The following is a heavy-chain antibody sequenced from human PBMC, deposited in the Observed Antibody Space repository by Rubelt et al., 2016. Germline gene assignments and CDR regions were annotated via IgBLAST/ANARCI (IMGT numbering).Heavy chain of an antibody. Sequence: QVQLVQSGAEVKKPGSSVKVSCKASGGTFSSYAISWVRQAPGQGLEWMGGIIPVFGTANYAQKFQGRITMTADESTSTAYMELSGLRSDDTAVYYCARDLYKGPRWLVAYWGQGTLVTVSS. D-gene: IGHD6-19*01. V-gene: IGHV1-69*01. CDR3: ARDLYKGPRWLVAY. CDR2: IIPVFGTA. CDR1: GGTFSSYA. J-gene: IGHJ4*02.